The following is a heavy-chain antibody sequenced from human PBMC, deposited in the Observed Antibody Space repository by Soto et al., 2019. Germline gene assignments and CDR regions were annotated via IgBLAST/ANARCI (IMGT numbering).Heavy chain of an antibody. CDR3: AREMATISSQLN. J-gene: IGHJ4*02. Sequence: GGSLRLSCAASGFTFSSYWMSWVRQAPGKGLEWVANIKQDGSQIYYVDSVKGRFTISRDNAKSSLYLQLNSLRVEDTAVYYCAREMATISSQLNWGQGTLVTVSS. D-gene: IGHD5-12*01. CDR1: GFTFSSYW. CDR2: IKQDGSQI. V-gene: IGHV3-7*01.